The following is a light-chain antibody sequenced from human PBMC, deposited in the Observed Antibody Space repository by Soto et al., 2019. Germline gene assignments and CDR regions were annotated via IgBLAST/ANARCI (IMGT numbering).Light chain of an antibody. J-gene: IGLJ1*01. Sequence: QSVLTQPPSASGTPGQRVTISCSGSSSNIGSNTVNWYQQLPGTAPKLLIYSSNQRPSGVPDRFSGSKSGTSASLAISGLQSEDEADYYCAAWDDSLNGDVFGPGTKVTVL. CDR2: SSN. CDR3: AAWDDSLNGDV. CDR1: SSNIGSNT. V-gene: IGLV1-44*01.